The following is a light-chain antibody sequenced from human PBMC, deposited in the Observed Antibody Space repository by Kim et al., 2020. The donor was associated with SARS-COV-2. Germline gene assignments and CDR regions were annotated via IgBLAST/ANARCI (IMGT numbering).Light chain of an antibody. CDR1: SLRSYY. CDR3: QSRDSGGNVL. V-gene: IGLV3-19*01. Sequence: ALGQTVRITSQGDSLRSYYATWYQQRPRQAPVLVIYGRNNRPSGIPDRFSGSSSGNTASLTISGAQAEDEADFYCQSRDSGGNVLFGGGTKLTVL. J-gene: IGLJ2*01. CDR2: GRN.